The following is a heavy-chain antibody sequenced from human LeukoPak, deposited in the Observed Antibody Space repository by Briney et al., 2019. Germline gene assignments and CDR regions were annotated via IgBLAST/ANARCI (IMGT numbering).Heavy chain of an antibody. V-gene: IGHV3-21*01. CDR3: ATDYAGNSLWYYYGLGV. CDR1: GFTFSFYS. J-gene: IGHJ6*02. CDR2: ISSDSRYI. Sequence: NPGGSLRLSCAASGFTFSFYSMNWVRQAPGKGLEWVSSISSDSRYIYYADSVKGRFTISRDNAKNSLYLQMNSLRAEDTAVYYCATDYAGNSLWYYYGLGVWGQGTTVTVSS. D-gene: IGHD4-23*01.